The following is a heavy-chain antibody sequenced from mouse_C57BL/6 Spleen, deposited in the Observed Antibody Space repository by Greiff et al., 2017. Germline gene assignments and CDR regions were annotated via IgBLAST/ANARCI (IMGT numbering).Heavy chain of an antibody. Sequence: QVQLQQPGAELVQPGASVKLSCKASGYTFTSYWMQWVKQRPGQGLEWIGEIDPSDSYTNYNQKFKGKATLTVDTSSSTAYMQLSSLTSEDSAVYYCGMITTDYYAMDYWGQGTSVTVSS. CDR1: GYTFTSYW. V-gene: IGHV1-50*01. D-gene: IGHD2-4*01. CDR2: IDPSDSYT. J-gene: IGHJ4*01. CDR3: GMITTDYYAMDY.